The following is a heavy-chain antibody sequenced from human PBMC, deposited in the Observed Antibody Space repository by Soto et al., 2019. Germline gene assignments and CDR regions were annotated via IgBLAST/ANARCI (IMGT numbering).Heavy chain of an antibody. CDR2: TTSQSYGGTT. V-gene: IGHV3-49*04. Sequence: EVQLVESGGGVVESWRSLRLSCTFSGFTSSDHALTWVRQAPGKGLEWVAFTTSQSYGGTTEYAASVKGRFSISRDDSKNIAYLQMNSLQTADTAIYYCARDGDYYGMDVWGQGTTVTVSS. CDR1: GFTSSDHA. CDR3: ARDGDYYGMDV. D-gene: IGHD3-3*01. J-gene: IGHJ6*02.